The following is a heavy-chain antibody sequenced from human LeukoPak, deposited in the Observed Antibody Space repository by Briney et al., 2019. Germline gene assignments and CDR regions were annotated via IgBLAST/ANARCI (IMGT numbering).Heavy chain of an antibody. V-gene: IGHV3-64D*06. D-gene: IGHD2-21*02. Sequence: GGSLRLSCSASGFTFRYFGIHWVRQAPGKGLEFVSGVSADGQTAHYIESVKGRLTISRDNSKSTLFLQMSSLKTEYTAVYYCVRRSGDWYDYWGQGTVVTVSS. J-gene: IGHJ4*02. CDR3: VRRSGDWYDY. CDR2: VSADGQTA. CDR1: GFTFRYFG.